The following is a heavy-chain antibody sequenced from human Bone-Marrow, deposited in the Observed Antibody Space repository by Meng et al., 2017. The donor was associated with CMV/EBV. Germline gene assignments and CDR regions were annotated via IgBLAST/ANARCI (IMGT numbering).Heavy chain of an antibody. V-gene: IGHV1-18*01. CDR3: ARDLQYCGSTSCYDDCYDP. CDR2: ISAYNGDT. D-gene: IGHD2-2*01. Sequence: ASVKVSCKASGYTFTDYGISWVRQAPGQGLEWMGWISAYNGDTNYARNLRGRVTMTTDTSTTTAYMELRSLRSDDTAVYYCARDLQYCGSTSCYDDCYDPCGQGTLVTVSS. CDR1: GYTFTDYG. J-gene: IGHJ5*02.